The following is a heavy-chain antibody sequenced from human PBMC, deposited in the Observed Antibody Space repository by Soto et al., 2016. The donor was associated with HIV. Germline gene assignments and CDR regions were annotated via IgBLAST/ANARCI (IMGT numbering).Heavy chain of an antibody. D-gene: IGHD1-26*01. CDR1: GYTFTGYY. CDR2: INPNSGGT. J-gene: IGHJ4*02. CDR3: ARDGGGGSYHTDY. Sequence: QVQLVQSGAEVKKPGASVKVSCKASGYTFTGYYIHWVRQAPEQGLEWMGWINPNSGGTHYAQKFQGRVTMTRDTSISTAYMELSRLTSDDAAVYYCARDGGGGSYHTDYWGQGTLVTVSS. V-gene: IGHV1-2*02.